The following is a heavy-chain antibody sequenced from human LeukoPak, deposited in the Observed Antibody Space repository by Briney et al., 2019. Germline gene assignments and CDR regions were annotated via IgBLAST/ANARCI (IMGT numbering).Heavy chain of an antibody. V-gene: IGHV4-59*01. CDR2: IYYSGSI. CDR1: GGSISSYY. CDR3: ARKRAAASPNDY. Sequence: SVTLSLTCTVSGGSISSYYWSWIRQPPGKGLEWIGYIYYSGSINYNPSLKSRVTISVDTSKNQFSLKLSSVTAADTAVYYCARKRAAASPNDYWGQGTLVTVSS. D-gene: IGHD6-6*01. J-gene: IGHJ4*02.